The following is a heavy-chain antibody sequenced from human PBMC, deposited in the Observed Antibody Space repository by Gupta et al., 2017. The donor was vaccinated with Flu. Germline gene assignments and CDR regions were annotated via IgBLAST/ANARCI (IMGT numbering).Heavy chain of an antibody. CDR1: Y. CDR2: IYTSGST. V-gene: IGHV4-4*07. J-gene: IGHJ6*02. Sequence: YWSWIRQPAGKGLEWIGRIYTSGSTNYNPSLKSRVTMSVDTSKNQFSLKLSSVTAADTAVYYCASYSNYYYYYGMDVWGQGTTVTVSS. CDR3: ASYSNYYYYYGMDV. D-gene: IGHD4-4*01.